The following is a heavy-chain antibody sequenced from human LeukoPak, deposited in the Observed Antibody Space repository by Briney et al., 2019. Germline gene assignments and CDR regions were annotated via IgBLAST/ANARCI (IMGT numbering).Heavy chain of an antibody. CDR2: ISLSGLT. CDR3: TRENGVFSPFGF. V-gene: IGHV4-4*02. J-gene: IGHJ4*02. Sequence: PSETLSLTCGVSGGSITTTNFWSWVRQAPGQGLEWIGEISLSGLTNYNSSLSSRVTISLDRAKNHLSLNLRSVTAADTAIYYCTRENGVFSPFGFWGQGTVVTVSS. CDR1: GGSITTTNF. D-gene: IGHD2-8*01.